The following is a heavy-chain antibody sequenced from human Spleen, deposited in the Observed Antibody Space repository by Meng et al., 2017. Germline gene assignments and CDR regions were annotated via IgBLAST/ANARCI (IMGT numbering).Heavy chain of an antibody. CDR1: GGSISSSNW. Sequence: QVQLQQWGAGLLKPSETLSLTCAVSGGSISSSNWWSWFRQSPGKGLEWIGEIYHSGSSNYNPSLKSRVTMSVDKSKNHFSLKLSSVTAADTAVYYCARGTYSSGWAFDYWGQGTLVTVSS. V-gene: IGHV4-4*02. CDR2: IYHSGSS. CDR3: ARGTYSSGWAFDY. J-gene: IGHJ4*02. D-gene: IGHD6-19*01.